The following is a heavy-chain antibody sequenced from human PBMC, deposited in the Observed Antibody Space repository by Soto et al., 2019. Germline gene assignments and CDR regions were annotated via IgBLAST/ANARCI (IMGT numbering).Heavy chain of an antibody. J-gene: IGHJ4*02. CDR2: ISYDGSNK. CDR3: ARDYYGSGSSYFDY. D-gene: IGHD3-10*01. V-gene: IGHV3-30-3*01. Sequence: QVQLVESGGGVVQPGRSLRLSCAASGFTFSSYAMHWVRQAPGKGLEWVAVISYDGSNKYYADSVKGRFTISRDNSKNTLYLQMNSLRAEDTAVYYCARDYYGSGSSYFDYWGQGTLVTVSS. CDR1: GFTFSSYA.